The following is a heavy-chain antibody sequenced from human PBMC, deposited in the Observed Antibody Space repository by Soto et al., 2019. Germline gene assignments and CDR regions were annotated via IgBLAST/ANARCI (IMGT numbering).Heavy chain of an antibody. Sequence: SGPTLVNPAQTLTLTCTFSRFSLSTSGVGVGWIRQTPGKALEWLALIYWNDDKRYSPSLKSRLTITKDTSKNQVVLTMTNMDPVDTATYFCAHRESLLVDLNWLDPGGQGNLVTVS. CDR3: AHRESLLVDLNWLDP. J-gene: IGHJ5*02. CDR2: IYWNDDK. CDR1: RFSLSTSGVG. D-gene: IGHD3-9*01. V-gene: IGHV2-5*01.